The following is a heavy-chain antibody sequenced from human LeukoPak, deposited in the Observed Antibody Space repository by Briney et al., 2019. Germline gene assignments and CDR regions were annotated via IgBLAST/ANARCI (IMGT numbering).Heavy chain of an antibody. J-gene: IGHJ4*02. V-gene: IGHV4-59*01. Sequence: SETLSPTSTVSGGPTSSSYRCCFWSPPGRGLGWIGYIYYSGSTNYNPSLKSRVTISVDTSKNQFSLKLSSVTAADTAVYYCARSDSSGYYYFDYWGQGTLVTVSS. CDR2: IYYSGST. CDR3: ARSDSSGYYYFDY. CDR1: GGPTSSSY. D-gene: IGHD3-22*01.